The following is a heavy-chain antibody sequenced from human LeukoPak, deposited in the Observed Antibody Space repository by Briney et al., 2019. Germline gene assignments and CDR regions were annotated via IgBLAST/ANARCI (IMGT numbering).Heavy chain of an antibody. J-gene: IGHJ4*02. CDR3: VKDLGRYRNNCFDY. Sequence: GGSLRLSCAASGFTFSNHWLHWVRQAPGKGLVWVSRINGDGTSTIYADSVKGRFTISRDDSKNTLYLQMNSLRAEDTAVYYCVKDLGRYRNNCFDYWGQGTLVTVSS. V-gene: IGHV3-74*01. D-gene: IGHD1-26*01. CDR1: GFTFSNHW. CDR2: INGDGTST.